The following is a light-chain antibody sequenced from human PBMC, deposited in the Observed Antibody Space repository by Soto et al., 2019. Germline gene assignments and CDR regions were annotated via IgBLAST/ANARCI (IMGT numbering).Light chain of an antibody. CDR1: SSNIGRHG. CDR3: ATWDDSLNGVV. CDR2: SNN. Sequence: QSVLTQPPSASGTPGQRVTISCSGSSSNIGRHGVNWYQHLPGAAPKLLIYSNNQRPSGVPDRFSGSTSGTSVSLTISGLQSEDEADYYCATWDDSLNGVVFGGGTKVPVL. J-gene: IGLJ2*01. V-gene: IGLV1-44*01.